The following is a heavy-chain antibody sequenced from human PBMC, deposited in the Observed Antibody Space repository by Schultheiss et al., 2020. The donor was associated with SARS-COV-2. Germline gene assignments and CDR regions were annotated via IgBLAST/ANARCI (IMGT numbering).Heavy chain of an antibody. V-gene: IGHV3-21*01. D-gene: IGHD2-2*02. CDR3: ARHVRYQLLYLPLGRYGMDV. Sequence: GESLKISCAASGFTFSSYAMSWVRQAPGKGLEWVSSINSRSSYIYYADSVKGRFTISRDNAKNSLYLQMNSLRDEDTAVYYCARHVRYQLLYLPLGRYGMDVWGQGTTVTVSS. CDR2: INSRSSYI. CDR1: GFTFSSYA. J-gene: IGHJ6*02.